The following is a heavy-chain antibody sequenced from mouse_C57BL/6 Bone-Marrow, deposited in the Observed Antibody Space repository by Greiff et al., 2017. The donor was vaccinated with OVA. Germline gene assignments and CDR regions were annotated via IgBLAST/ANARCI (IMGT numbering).Heavy chain of an antibody. Sequence: QVQLQQSGAELVRPGTSVKVSCKASGYAFTNYLLEWVKQRPGQGLVWFGVINTGSGGTNYNAKFKGKATLTADKYSSTASMQLSSRTSEDAAVYFCARGAMDDWGQGTSVTVSS. CDR3: ARGAMDD. CDR1: GYAFTNYL. V-gene: IGHV1-54*01. CDR2: INTGSGGT. J-gene: IGHJ4*01.